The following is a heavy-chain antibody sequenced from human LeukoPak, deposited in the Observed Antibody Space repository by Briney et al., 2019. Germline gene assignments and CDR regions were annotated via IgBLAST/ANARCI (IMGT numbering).Heavy chain of an antibody. Sequence: GGSLRLSCAASGFTFNNYGMSWVRQAQGKGLEWVSTISGSGGDTYYADSLKGRFTISRDNSKNTLYLQMNSLRAEDTAVYYCVRTSKYGDSGYWGQGTLVTVSS. D-gene: IGHD4-17*01. CDR2: ISGSGGDT. CDR3: VRTSKYGDSGY. V-gene: IGHV3-23*01. J-gene: IGHJ4*02. CDR1: GFTFNNYG.